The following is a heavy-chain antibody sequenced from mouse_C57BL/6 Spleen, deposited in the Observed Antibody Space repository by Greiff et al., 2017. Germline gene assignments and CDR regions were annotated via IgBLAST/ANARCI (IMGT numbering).Heavy chain of an antibody. D-gene: IGHD2-3*01. CDR2: IDPETGGT. CDR3: TRDGYYNFDY. V-gene: IGHV1-15*01. Sequence: QVQLQQSGAELVRPGASVTLSCKASGYTFTDYEMHWVKQTPVHGLEWIGAIDPETGGTAYNQKFKGKAILTADKSSSTAYMVLRSLTSEDSAVYYCTRDGYYNFDYWGQGTTLTVSS. J-gene: IGHJ2*01. CDR1: GYTFTDYE.